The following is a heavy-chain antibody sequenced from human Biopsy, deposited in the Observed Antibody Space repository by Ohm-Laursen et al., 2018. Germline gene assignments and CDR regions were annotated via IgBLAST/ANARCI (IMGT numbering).Heavy chain of an antibody. J-gene: IGHJ5*02. CDR2: VYNGGIT. V-gene: IGHV4-59*01. CDR3: ARTPRDSFWSGSYKRGLWFDP. D-gene: IGHD3-3*01. Sequence: GTLSLTCNVSGGSIISYYWTWIRQPPGKGLEWIGHVYNGGITNYNPSLKSRVTISKDTSKNQFSLQANSVTAADTAVYYCARTPRDSFWSGSYKRGLWFDPWGQGTLVSVSS. CDR1: GGSIISYY.